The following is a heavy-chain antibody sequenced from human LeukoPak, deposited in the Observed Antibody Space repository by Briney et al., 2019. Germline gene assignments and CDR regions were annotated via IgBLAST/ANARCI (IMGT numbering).Heavy chain of an antibody. V-gene: IGHV3-11*01. CDR1: GFTFSDYY. CDR3: ARDSRRFGSKYYYYGMDV. Sequence: GGSLRLSCAASGFTFSDYYMSWIRQAPGKGLEWVSYISSSGSTIYYADSVKGRFTTSRDNAKNSLYLQMNSLRAEDTAVYYCARDSRRFGSKYYYYGMDVWGQGTTVTVSS. CDR2: ISSSGSTI. J-gene: IGHJ6*02. D-gene: IGHD5-24*01.